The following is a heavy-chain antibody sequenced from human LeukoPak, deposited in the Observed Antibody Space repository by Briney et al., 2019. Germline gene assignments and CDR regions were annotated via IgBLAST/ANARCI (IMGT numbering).Heavy chain of an antibody. V-gene: IGHV3-21*01. CDR2: ISSSSSYI. Sequence: PGGSLRLSCAASGLTLRNFGINWVRQAPGKGLEWVSSISSSSSYISYADSVKGRFTISRDTAKNSLDLQMNSLRAEDTAVYYCAIDRYSSGWYTFDYWGQGTLVTVSS. D-gene: IGHD6-19*01. CDR1: GLTLRNFG. J-gene: IGHJ4*02. CDR3: AIDRYSSGWYTFDY.